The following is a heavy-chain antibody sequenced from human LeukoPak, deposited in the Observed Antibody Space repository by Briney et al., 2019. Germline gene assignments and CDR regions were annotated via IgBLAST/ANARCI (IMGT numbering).Heavy chain of an antibody. D-gene: IGHD1-26*01. CDR1: GGSISSGGYS. V-gene: IGHV4-30-2*01. CDR3: ARVQGSYYRP. Sequence: SQTLSLTCAVSGGSISSGGYSWSWIRQPPGKGLEWIGYIYHSGSTYYNPSLKSRVTISVDTSKNQFSLKLSSVTAADTAVYYCARVQGSYYRPWGQGTLVTVSS. CDR2: IYHSGST. J-gene: IGHJ5*02.